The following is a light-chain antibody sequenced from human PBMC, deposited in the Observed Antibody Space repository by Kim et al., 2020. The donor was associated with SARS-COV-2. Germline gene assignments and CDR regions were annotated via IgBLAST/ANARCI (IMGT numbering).Light chain of an antibody. J-gene: IGLJ1*01. Sequence: QSALTQPPSVSGSPGQSVTISCTGTSSDVGYYNRVSWYQQFPGTAPKLIISEVINRPSGVPDRFSGSKSGNTASLTISGLQPEDEADYYCSSSTSTNSYVFGTGTKVTVL. CDR1: SSDVGYYNR. CDR2: EVI. V-gene: IGLV2-18*02. CDR3: SSSTSTNSYV.